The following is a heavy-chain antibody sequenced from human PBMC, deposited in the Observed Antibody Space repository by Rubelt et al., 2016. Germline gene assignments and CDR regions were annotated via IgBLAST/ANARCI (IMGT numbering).Heavy chain of an antibody. CDR1: GFTFSSYW. Sequence: EVQLVQSGGGLVQPGGSLRLSCAASGFTFSSYWMHWVRQAPGKGLVWVSRINGDGSSTSYADSVKGRFTISRDNAKNTLYLQMNSLRAEETAVYYCTSVIYDSNYVWGQGTTVTVSS. D-gene: IGHD4-11*01. CDR3: TSVIYDSNYV. V-gene: IGHV3-74*02. J-gene: IGHJ6*02. CDR2: INGDGSST.